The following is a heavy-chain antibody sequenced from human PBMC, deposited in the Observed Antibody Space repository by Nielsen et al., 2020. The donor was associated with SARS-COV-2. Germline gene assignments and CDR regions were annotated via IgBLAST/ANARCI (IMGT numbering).Heavy chain of an antibody. V-gene: IGHV3-15*01. D-gene: IGHD2-2*01. CDR2: IRSKTDGGTT. CDR1: GFPFSLYF. J-gene: IGHJ1*01. Sequence: GESLKISCAASGFPFSLYFMGWIRQAPGKGLEWVGRIRSKTDGGTTDYAAPVKGRFTISRDDSQNTLFLQMNSLITEDTAVYYCVNIPGGYWGQGTLVTVSS. CDR3: VNIPGGY.